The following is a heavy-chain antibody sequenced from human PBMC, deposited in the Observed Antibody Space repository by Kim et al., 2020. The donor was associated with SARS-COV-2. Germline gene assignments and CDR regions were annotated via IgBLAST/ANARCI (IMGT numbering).Heavy chain of an antibody. CDR3: ARVRELSGWAKYPY. CDR1: GFTLRTYA. D-gene: IGHD3-3*01. Sequence: GGSLRLSCAASGFTLRTYAMAWVRQAPGLGLEWVSSITDIGSKYYADSVKGRFTISRDESENTLYLQMTSLRADDTAIYYCARVRELSGWAKYPYWGHGTLVTVSS. CDR2: ITDIGSK. J-gene: IGHJ4*01. V-gene: IGHV3-23*05.